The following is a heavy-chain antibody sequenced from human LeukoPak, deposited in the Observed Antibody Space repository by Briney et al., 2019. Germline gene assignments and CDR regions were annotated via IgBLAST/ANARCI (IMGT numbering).Heavy chain of an antibody. Sequence: GGSLRLSCAASGFTFSSYAMHWVRQAPGKGLEWVAVMSYDGTSEYYADSVRGRFTISRDNSKNTLYLEMNSLSPDDTAVYYCARGVEPLAANTLAYWGQGTLVTVSS. CDR3: ARGVEPLAANTLAY. V-gene: IGHV3-30*14. D-gene: IGHD1-14*01. CDR1: GFTFSSYA. CDR2: MSYDGTSE. J-gene: IGHJ4*02.